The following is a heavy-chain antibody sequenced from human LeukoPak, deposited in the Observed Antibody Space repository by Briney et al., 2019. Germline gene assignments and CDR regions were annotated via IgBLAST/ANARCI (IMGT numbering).Heavy chain of an antibody. J-gene: IGHJ4*02. V-gene: IGHV1-2*02. CDR3: ARVYGSYSAVDY. CDR1: GYTFTSYY. Sequence: ASVTVSCKASGYTFTSYYMHWVRQAPGQGLEWMGWINPNSGGTNYAQKFQGRVTMTRDTSISTAYMALSRLRSDDTAVYYCARVYGSYSAVDYWGQGTLVTVSS. CDR2: INPNSGGT. D-gene: IGHD1-26*01.